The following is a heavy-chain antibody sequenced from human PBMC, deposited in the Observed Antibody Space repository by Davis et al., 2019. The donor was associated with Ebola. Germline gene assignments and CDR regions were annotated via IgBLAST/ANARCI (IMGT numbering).Heavy chain of an antibody. CDR2: IYSGGST. D-gene: IGHD2-2*01. CDR1: GFTVSSNY. Sequence: GGSLRLSCAASGFTVSSNYMSWVRQAPGKGLEWVSVIYSGGSTYYADSVKGRFTISRDNSKNTLYLQMNSLRAEDTAVYYCARDRGVYCSSTSCYPYGMDVWGQGTTVTVSS. J-gene: IGHJ6*02. V-gene: IGHV3-66*01. CDR3: ARDRGVYCSSTSCYPYGMDV.